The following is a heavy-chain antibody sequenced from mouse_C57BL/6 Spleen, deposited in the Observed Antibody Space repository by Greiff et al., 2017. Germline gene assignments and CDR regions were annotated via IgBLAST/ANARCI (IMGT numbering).Heavy chain of an antibody. V-gene: IGHV5-4*01. CDR1: GFTFSSYA. CDR2: ISDGGSYT. J-gene: IGHJ4*01. Sequence: EVQLVESGGGLVKPGGSLKLSCAASGFTFSSYAMSWVRQTPEKRLEWVATISDGGSYTYYPDNVKGRFTISRDNAKNNLYLQMSHLKSEDTAMYYCARGGADDYPYAMDYWGQGTSVTVSS. CDR3: ARGGADDYPYAMDY. D-gene: IGHD2-4*01.